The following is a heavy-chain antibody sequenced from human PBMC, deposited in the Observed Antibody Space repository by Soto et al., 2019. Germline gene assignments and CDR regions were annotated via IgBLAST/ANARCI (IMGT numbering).Heavy chain of an antibody. CDR3: AKDRIMGSTTLWGMDV. CDR1: GFTFSSYA. D-gene: IGHD2-15*01. Sequence: EVQLLESGGGLVQPGGSLRLSCAASGFTFSSYAMSWVRQAPGKGLEWVSAIIGSGGRTYYADSVKGGFTISRDNSKNTLYLQMNSLRVEDTAVYYCAKDRIMGSTTLWGMDVWGQGTTVTVSS. V-gene: IGHV3-23*01. J-gene: IGHJ6*02. CDR2: IIGSGGRT.